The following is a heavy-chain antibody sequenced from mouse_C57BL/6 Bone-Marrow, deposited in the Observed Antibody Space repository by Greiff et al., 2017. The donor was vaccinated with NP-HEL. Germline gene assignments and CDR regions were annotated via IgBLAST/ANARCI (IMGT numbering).Heavy chain of an antibody. Sequence: QVQLQQSGAELARPGATVKLSCKASGYTFTSYGISWVKQRTGQGLEWIGEIYPRSGNTYYNEKFKGKATLTADKSSSTAYMELRSLTSEDSAVYFCARLKTGTRYFDVWGTGTTVTVSS. V-gene: IGHV1-81*01. CDR2: IYPRSGNT. CDR3: ARLKTGTRYFDV. D-gene: IGHD4-1*01. CDR1: GYTFTSYG. J-gene: IGHJ1*03.